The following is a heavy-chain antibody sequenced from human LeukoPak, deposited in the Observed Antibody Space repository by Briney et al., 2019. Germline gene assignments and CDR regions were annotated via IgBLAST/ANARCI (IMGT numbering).Heavy chain of an antibody. J-gene: IGHJ5*02. CDR1: GFTFSSYA. CDR2: ISGSGGST. D-gene: IGHD3-3*01. CDR3: ANKIWRYGVGGWFDP. Sequence: PGGSLRLSCAASGFTFSSYAMSWVRQAPGKGLEWVSAISGSGGSTYYADSVKGRFTISRDNSKNTLYLQMNSLRAEDTAVYYCANKIWRYGVGGWFDPWGQGTLVTVSS. V-gene: IGHV3-23*01.